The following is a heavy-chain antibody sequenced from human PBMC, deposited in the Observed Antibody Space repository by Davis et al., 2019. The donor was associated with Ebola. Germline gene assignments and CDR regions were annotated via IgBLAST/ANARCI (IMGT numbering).Heavy chain of an antibody. Sequence: AASVKVSCKASGYTFTNYGITWVRQAPGQGLEWMGWINPHNGNTNYAQNVQGRVTMTTDTSTSTAYMEVRNLRSADTAVYYCARAQFPTTSDHWGQGTLVTVSS. CDR2: INPHNGNT. J-gene: IGHJ4*02. CDR3: ARAQFPTTSDH. CDR1: GYTFTNYG. V-gene: IGHV1-18*04. D-gene: IGHD1-1*01.